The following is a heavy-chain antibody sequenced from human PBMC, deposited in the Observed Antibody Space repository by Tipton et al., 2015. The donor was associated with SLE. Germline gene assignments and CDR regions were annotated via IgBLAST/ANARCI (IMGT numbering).Heavy chain of an antibody. V-gene: IGHV4-34*01. CDR2: INHSGST. J-gene: IGHJ5*02. CDR3: ARLGIGYCSGGSYYFNWFDP. Sequence: TLSLTCAVYGGSFSGYYWSWIRQPPGKGLEWIGEINHSGSTNYNPSLKSRVTISVDTSKNQFSLKLSSVTAADTAVYYCARLGIGYCSGGSYYFNWFDPWGQGTLVTVSS. D-gene: IGHD2-15*01. CDR1: GGSFSGYY.